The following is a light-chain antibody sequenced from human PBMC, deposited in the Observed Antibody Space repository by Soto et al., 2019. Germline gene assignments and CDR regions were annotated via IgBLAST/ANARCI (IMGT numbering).Light chain of an antibody. J-gene: IGLJ3*02. V-gene: IGLV2-11*01. Sequence: QSALTQPRSVSGSPGQSVTISCTGTSSDVGGYNYVSWYQQHPGKAPKLMIYDVSKRPSGVPDRFSGSKSGNTASLTISGLQAEDEADYYCSSYAGSSFWVFGGGTKVTVL. CDR3: SSYAGSSFWV. CDR1: SSDVGGYNY. CDR2: DVS.